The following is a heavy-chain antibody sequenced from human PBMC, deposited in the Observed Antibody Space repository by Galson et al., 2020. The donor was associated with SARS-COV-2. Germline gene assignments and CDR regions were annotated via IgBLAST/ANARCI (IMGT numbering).Heavy chain of an antibody. CDR2: ISYDGRNK. Sequence: GGSLRLSCAASGFTFSRYALHWVRQAPGKGLDWVAVISYDGRNKHYADSVKGRFTISRDNAKNTLYLQMNSLRPEDTAVYSCVRDYYDSSGYSTNGMDVWGQGTTVTIS. CDR3: VRDYYDSSGYSTNGMDV. V-gene: IGHV3-30*04. J-gene: IGHJ6*02. CDR1: GFTFSRYA. D-gene: IGHD3-22*01.